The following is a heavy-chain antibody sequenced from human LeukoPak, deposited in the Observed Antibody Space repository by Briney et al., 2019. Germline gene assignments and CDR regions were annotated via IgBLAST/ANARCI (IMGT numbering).Heavy chain of an antibody. J-gene: IGHJ3*02. D-gene: IGHD2-15*01. Sequence: PGGSLRLSCAASGFTFSSFIMNWVCQAPGKGLEWVSSISGGSNYIYYADSVKGRFTISRDNAKNSLYLQMNSLRAEDTALYYCARDSVAATSAFDIWGQGTMVTVSS. CDR2: ISGGSNYI. CDR1: GFTFSSFI. V-gene: IGHV3-21*01. CDR3: ARDSVAATSAFDI.